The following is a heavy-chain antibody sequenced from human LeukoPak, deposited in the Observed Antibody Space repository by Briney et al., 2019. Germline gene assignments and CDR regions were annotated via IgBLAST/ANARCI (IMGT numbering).Heavy chain of an antibody. CDR1: GLTFSRYW. J-gene: IGHJ4*02. CDR2: ISDSGNT. D-gene: IGHD2-21*01. Sequence: GGTLRLSCAVSGLTFSRYWMTWGRQAPGKGLEWVSAISDSGNTYHADSVKGRFTISRDSSKNTLFLQMNRLRPEDAAVYYCAKAPVTTCRGAYCYPFDYWGQGTLVTVSS. CDR3: AKAPVTTCRGAYCYPFDY. V-gene: IGHV3-23*01.